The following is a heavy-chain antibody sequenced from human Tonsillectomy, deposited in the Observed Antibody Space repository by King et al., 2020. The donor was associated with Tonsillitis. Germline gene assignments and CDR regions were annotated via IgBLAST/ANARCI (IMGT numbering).Heavy chain of an antibody. J-gene: IGHJ5*02. V-gene: IGHV4-4*07. D-gene: IGHD4-17*01. CDR2: VYTSGST. Sequence: VQLQESGPGLVKPSETLSLTCTVSGGSISSYYWSWIRQPAGKGLEWIGRVYTSGSTNYNPSLKSRVTMSVDTSKNQFSLKLSSVTAADTAVYYCARDRAPTTAGLRFDPWGQGTLVTVSS. CDR1: GGSISSYY. CDR3: ARDRAPTTAGLRFDP.